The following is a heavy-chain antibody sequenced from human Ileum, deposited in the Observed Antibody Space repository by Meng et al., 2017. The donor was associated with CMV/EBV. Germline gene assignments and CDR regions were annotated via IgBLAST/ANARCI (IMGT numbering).Heavy chain of an antibody. D-gene: IGHD1-26*01. Sequence: GESLKISCEASGFTFSNNDMSWVRQAPGKGLEWVAAIVGSGAMTYYADSVKGRFTISRDNSKNKLYLQMNSLRAEDTAVYYCAKSYRSNWEPDAFDVWGQGTMVTVSS. V-gene: IGHV3-23*01. CDR3: AKSYRSNWEPDAFDV. CDR1: GFTFSNND. J-gene: IGHJ3*01. CDR2: IVGSGAMT.